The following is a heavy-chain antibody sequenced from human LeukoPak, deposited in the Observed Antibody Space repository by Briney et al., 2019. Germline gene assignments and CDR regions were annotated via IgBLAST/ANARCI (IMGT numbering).Heavy chain of an antibody. CDR3: AKGRYSSSWAPFDP. V-gene: IGHV3-23*01. Sequence: GGSLRLSCAASGFTFSIYGLSWVRQAPGRGLEWVSIISGISNRTFYAESVKGRFTISRDNSKNTLYLHMNSLRVEDTAVYYCAKGRYSSSWAPFDPWGQGTLVTVSS. D-gene: IGHD6-13*01. CDR2: ISGISNRT. J-gene: IGHJ5*02. CDR1: GFTFSIYG.